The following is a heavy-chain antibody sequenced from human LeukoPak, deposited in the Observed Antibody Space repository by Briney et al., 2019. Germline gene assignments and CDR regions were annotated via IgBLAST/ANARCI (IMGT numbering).Heavy chain of an antibody. V-gene: IGHV4-61*01. CDR3: ARYNWNIPFYFDY. CDR2: IHDSGST. CDR1: GGSISSSSYY. Sequence: SETLSLTCTVSGGSISSSSYYWSWIRQSPGKGLEWIGYIHDSGSTNHNPSLKSRVTMSVDTSKTQFSLRLTSVTPADTAVYYCARYNWNIPFYFDYWGLGTLVTVSS. D-gene: IGHD1/OR15-1a*01. J-gene: IGHJ4*02.